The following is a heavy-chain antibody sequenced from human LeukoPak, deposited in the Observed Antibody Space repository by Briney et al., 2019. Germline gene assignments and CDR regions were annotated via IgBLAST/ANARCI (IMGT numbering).Heavy chain of an antibody. CDR3: ARGVYDSSGYLYYFDY. J-gene: IGHJ4*02. CDR2: INHSEST. CDR1: GGSFSGYY. D-gene: IGHD3-22*01. Sequence: SETLSLTCAVYGGSFSGYYWSWIRQPPGKGLEWIGEINHSESTNYNPSLKSRVTISVDTSKNQFSLKLSSVTAADTAVYYCARGVYDSSGYLYYFDYWGQGTLVTVSS. V-gene: IGHV4-34*01.